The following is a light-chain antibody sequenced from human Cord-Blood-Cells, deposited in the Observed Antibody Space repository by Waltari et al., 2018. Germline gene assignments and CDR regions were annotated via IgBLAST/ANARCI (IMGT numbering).Light chain of an antibody. CDR3: QQSYSTLFT. J-gene: IGKJ3*01. Sequence: QMTQSPSSPSVSVGDRVTITCRASQSISSNLNWYQQKPEKAPKLVIYAASSLQSRVPSRFSGSESGTEFTLTISSLQPEDFATYYCQQSYSTLFTFGPGTKVDIK. V-gene: IGKV1-39*01. CDR2: AAS. CDR1: QSISSN.